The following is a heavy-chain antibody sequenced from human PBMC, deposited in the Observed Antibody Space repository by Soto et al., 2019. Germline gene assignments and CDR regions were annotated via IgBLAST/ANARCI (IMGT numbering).Heavy chain of an antibody. J-gene: IGHJ4*02. CDR2: IHYSGTT. Sequence: SETLSLTCTVSGTSISSYYWSWIRQPPGKGLEWIANIHYSGTTNYNPSLASRVTLSVDTSKNQFSLKMTSVTAADRAMYFCARYNSYAIDYWGRGTLVNGS. V-gene: IGHV4-59*01. CDR3: ARYNSYAIDY. D-gene: IGHD2-8*01. CDR1: GTSISSYY.